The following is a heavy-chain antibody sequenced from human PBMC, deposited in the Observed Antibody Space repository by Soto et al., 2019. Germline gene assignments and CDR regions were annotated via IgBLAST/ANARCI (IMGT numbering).Heavy chain of an antibody. D-gene: IGHD3-9*01. Sequence: QVQLVQSGAEVKKPGASVKVSCKASGYTFTSYGISWVRQAPGQGLEWMGWISAYNGNTNYAQKLQGRVTMTTDTSTSXAYMEXXSLRSDDTAVYYCARVVYDILTGYYRRYYYYGMDVWGQGTTVTVSS. CDR1: GYTFTSYG. V-gene: IGHV1-18*01. CDR2: ISAYNGNT. CDR3: ARVVYDILTGYYRRYYYYGMDV. J-gene: IGHJ6*02.